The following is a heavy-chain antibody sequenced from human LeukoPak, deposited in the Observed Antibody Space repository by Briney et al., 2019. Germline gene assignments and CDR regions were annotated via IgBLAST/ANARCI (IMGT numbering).Heavy chain of an antibody. V-gene: IGHV3-30*02. CDR1: GFTFRSYD. D-gene: IGHD2-8*01. CDR2: VRFDGNNN. CDR3: AKDRAVYADPLLDFDY. J-gene: IGHJ4*02. Sequence: PGGSLRLSCAASGFTFRSYDMQWVRQAPGKGLEWVAFVRFDGNNNYYADSVKGRFTSSRGNSKNTLFLQMNSLRAEDTAVYYCAKDRAVYADPLLDFDYWGQGILVTVSS.